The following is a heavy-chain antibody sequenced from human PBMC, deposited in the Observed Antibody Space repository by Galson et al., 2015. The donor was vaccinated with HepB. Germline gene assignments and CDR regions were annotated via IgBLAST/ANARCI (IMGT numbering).Heavy chain of an antibody. CDR3: TTGPEKSWSGDFDY. CDR1: GFTFTDAW. CDR2: FRSKADGGTT. Sequence: SLRLSCAASGFTFTDAWVSWVRQAPGKGLEWVGRFRSKADGGTTDYAAPVKGRFTISRDDSKSMVYLQMNSLKIEDTAVYYCTTGPEKSWSGDFDYWGQGTLVTVSS. J-gene: IGHJ4*02. V-gene: IGHV3-15*01. D-gene: IGHD3-3*01.